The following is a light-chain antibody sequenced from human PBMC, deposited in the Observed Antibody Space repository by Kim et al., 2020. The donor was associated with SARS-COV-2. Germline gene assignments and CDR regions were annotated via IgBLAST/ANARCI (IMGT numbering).Light chain of an antibody. CDR2: QDS. V-gene: IGLV3-1*01. J-gene: IGLJ2*01. Sequence: SYELTQPPSVSVSPGQTASITCSGDKLGDKYACWYQQKPGQSPVLVIYQDSKRPSGIPERSSGSNSGNTATLTISGTQAMDEADYYCQAWDSSIAVFGGG. CDR3: QAWDSSIAV. CDR1: KLGDKY.